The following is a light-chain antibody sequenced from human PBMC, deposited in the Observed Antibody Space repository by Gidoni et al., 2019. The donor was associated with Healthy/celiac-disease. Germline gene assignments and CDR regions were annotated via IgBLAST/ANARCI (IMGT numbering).Light chain of an antibody. Sequence: DIQLTQSPSSLSASVGDRVTITCRASQGISSYLAWYQQKPGKAPKLLIYAASTLQSGVPSRFSGSGSGTEFTLTISSLQPEDFATYYCQQINSYPWTFGQGTKVEIK. J-gene: IGKJ1*01. CDR1: QGISSY. CDR3: QQINSYPWT. V-gene: IGKV1-9*01. CDR2: AAS.